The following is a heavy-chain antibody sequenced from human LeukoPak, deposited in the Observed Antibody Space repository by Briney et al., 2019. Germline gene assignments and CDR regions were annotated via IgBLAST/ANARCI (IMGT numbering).Heavy chain of an antibody. D-gene: IGHD5-18*01. CDR1: GFTFSHYW. J-gene: IGHJ4*02. CDR3: ARDTGGGYSCYDC. CDR2: IKPDGSHK. V-gene: IGHV3-7*01. Sequence: GGSLRLSCAASGFTFSHYWMTWIRQTPGKGLEWVANIKPDGSHKYYVDSVKGRFTISRDNAKNSLYLQMNSLRVEDTAVYYCARDTGGGYSCYDCWGQGTLVTVSS.